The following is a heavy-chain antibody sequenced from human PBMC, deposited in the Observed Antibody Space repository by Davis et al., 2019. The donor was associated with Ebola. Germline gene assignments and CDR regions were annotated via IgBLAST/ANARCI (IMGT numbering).Heavy chain of an antibody. CDR1: GGTFSSYA. CDR2: IIPILGIA. D-gene: IGHD5-24*01. Sequence: SVKVSCKASGGTFSSYAISWVRQAPGQGLEWMGRIIPILGIANYAQKFQGRVTITADKSTSTAYMELSSLRSEDTAVYYCARVLGDGYNSRDFDYWGQGTLVTVSS. CDR3: ARVLGDGYNSRDFDY. V-gene: IGHV1-69*04. J-gene: IGHJ4*02.